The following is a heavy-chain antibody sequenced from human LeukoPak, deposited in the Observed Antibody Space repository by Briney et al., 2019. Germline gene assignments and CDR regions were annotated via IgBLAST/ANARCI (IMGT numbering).Heavy chain of an antibody. CDR1: GVSISSSNSY. J-gene: IGHJ4*02. Sequence: ASETLSLTCTVSGVSISSSNSYWGWIRQPPGKGLEWIGSIYYSGNTYYNASLKSQVSISIDTSKNRFSLKLTSVTAADTAVYYCARGYEGATYNWGQGTLVTVSS. CDR2: IYYSGNT. D-gene: IGHD1-26*01. V-gene: IGHV4-39*07. CDR3: ARGYEGATYN.